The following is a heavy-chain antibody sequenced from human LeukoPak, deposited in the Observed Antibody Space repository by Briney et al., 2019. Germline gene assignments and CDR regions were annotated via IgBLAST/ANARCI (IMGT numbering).Heavy chain of an antibody. V-gene: IGHV3-21*04. J-gene: IGHJ6*03. CDR2: ISSSSSYI. Sequence: PGGSLRLSCAASGFTFSSYSMNWVRQAPGKGLEWVSSISSSSSYIYYADSVKGRFTISRDNAKNSLYLQMNSLRAEDTALYYCARVRGYGDYAPYYYYYMDVWGKGTTVTVSS. D-gene: IGHD4-17*01. CDR3: ARVRGYGDYAPYYYYYMDV. CDR1: GFTFSSYS.